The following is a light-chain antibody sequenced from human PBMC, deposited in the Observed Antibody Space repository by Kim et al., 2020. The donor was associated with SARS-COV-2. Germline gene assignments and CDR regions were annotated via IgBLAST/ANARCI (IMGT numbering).Light chain of an antibody. CDR1: QDIDNS. J-gene: IGKJ1*01. V-gene: IGKV1-17*03. CDR3: LQYNNFPWT. Sequence: ASVGDRITIACRASQDIDNSLSWFQQKPGKVPQRLIYSASTLQSGVPSRLSGGGSGAEFTLTITSLQPEDSATYYCLQYNNFPWTFGHGTKVDIK. CDR2: SAS.